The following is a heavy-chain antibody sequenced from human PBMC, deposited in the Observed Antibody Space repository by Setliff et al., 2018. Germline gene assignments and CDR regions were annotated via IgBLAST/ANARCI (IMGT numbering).Heavy chain of an antibody. Sequence: SVKVSCKASGGTFSSYAISWVRQAPGQGLEWMGGIIPIFGTANYAQKFQGRVTTTTDESTSTAYMELSSLRSEDTAVYYCARATYYYDSSGYFLDAFDIWGQGTMVTVSS. J-gene: IGHJ3*02. V-gene: IGHV1-69*05. CDR1: GGTFSSYA. D-gene: IGHD3-22*01. CDR3: ARATYYYDSSGYFLDAFDI. CDR2: IIPIFGTA.